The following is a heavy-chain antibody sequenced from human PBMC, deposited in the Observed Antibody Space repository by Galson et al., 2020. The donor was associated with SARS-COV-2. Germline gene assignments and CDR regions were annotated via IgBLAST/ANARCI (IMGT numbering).Heavy chain of an antibody. CDR1: GGSISSGGHY. CDR2: IFSSGRT. D-gene: IGHD2-15*01. V-gene: IGHV4-31*03. J-gene: IGHJ6*02. CDR3: ARDTRRDYFYYGMDV. Sequence: SETLSLTCTVSGGSISSGGHYWSWIRQHPGKGLEWIGFIFSSGRTQYNPSLASRITFSLDTSKNQFSLKLRSVTAADTATYFCARDTRRDYFYYGMDVWGQGTTVTVSS.